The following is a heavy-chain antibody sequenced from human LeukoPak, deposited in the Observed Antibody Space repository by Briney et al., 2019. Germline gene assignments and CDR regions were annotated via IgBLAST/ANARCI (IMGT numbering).Heavy chain of an antibody. J-gene: IGHJ4*02. Sequence: PGGSLRLSCAASGFTFSSYAMHWVRQAPGKGLEWVAVISYDGSNKYYADSVKGRFTISRDNSKNTLYLQMNSLRAEDTAVYYCARDLGSRWLQLGFDYWGQGTLVTVSS. V-gene: IGHV3-30-3*01. CDR2: ISYDGSNK. D-gene: IGHD5-24*01. CDR1: GFTFSSYA. CDR3: ARDLGSRWLQLGFDY.